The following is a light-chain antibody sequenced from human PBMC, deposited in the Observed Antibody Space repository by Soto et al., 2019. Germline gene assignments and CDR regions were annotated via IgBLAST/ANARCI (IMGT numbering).Light chain of an antibody. CDR2: GAS. Sequence: EVVMTQSPATLSVSPGERATLSFRASQSVDSNLAWYQQKPGQAPRLLIHGASTRATGIPARFSGSWSGIEFTLTSSSLQPEDFAVYYWQQYNNWPPYTFGQGTKLEIK. CDR1: QSVDSN. J-gene: IGKJ2*01. V-gene: IGKV3-15*01. CDR3: QQYNNWPPYT.